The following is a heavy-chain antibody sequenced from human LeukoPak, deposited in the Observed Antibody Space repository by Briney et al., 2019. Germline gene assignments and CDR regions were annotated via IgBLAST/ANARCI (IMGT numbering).Heavy chain of an antibody. CDR2: ISGSGGST. Sequence: GGSLRLSCAASGFTFSSYAMSWVRQAPGKGLEWVSAISGSGGSTYYADSVKGRFTISRDNSKNTLYLQMNSLRAEDTAVYYCAKYTTPSGSYYGNDCWGQGTLVTVSS. CDR1: GFTFSSYA. J-gene: IGHJ4*02. CDR3: AKYTTPSGSYYGNDC. V-gene: IGHV3-23*01. D-gene: IGHD1-26*01.